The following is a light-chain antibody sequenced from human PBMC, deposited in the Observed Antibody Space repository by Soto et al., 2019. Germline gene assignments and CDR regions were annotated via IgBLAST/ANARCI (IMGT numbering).Light chain of an antibody. CDR3: QHYNSYSEA. Sequence: DIQMTQSPSTLSGSVGDRVTITCRASQTISSWLAWYQQKPGKAPKLLIYKASTLRSGVPSRFSGSGSGTEFSLIISCLQPYDFATYYCQHYNSYSEAFGQWTKVELK. V-gene: IGKV1-5*03. CDR2: KAS. CDR1: QTISSW. J-gene: IGKJ1*01.